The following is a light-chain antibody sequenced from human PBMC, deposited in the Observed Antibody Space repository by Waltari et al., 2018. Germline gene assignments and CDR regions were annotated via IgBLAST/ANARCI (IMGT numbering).Light chain of an antibody. CDR1: QSVLYSSNKKNY. CDR3: LQTYAPPYT. CDR2: WAS. J-gene: IGKJ2*01. Sequence: DIVMTQSPDSLGVSLGGRAIIHCKSSQSVLYSSNKKNYLSWYQQKPGQPPKMIIYWASTRESGVPDRFSGSGSGTDFTLTISSLQAEDVAVYYCLQTYAPPYTFGQGTNLEI. V-gene: IGKV4-1*01.